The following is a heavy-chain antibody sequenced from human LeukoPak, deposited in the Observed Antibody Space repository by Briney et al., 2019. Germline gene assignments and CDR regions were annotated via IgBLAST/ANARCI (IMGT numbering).Heavy chain of an antibody. CDR2: INSDGSSI. CDR1: GFTFTTYW. J-gene: IGHJ4*02. V-gene: IGHV3-74*01. CDR3: AKEMGHSPHSSGTYWSDGGVGLDY. D-gene: IGHD3-10*01. Sequence: GGSLRLSCAASGFTFTTYWMHWVRQVPGKGLVWVSRINSDGSSIRYADSVKGRFTISRDNSKNTLYLQMNSLGAEDTAVYYCAKEMGHSPHSSGTYWSDGGVGLDYWGQGTLVTVSS.